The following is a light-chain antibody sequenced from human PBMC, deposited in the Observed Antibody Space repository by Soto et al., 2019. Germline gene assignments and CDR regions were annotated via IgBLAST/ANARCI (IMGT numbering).Light chain of an antibody. Sequence: QSALTQPASVSGSAGKSITISCTGTSSDVGSYNLVSWYQQHPGIAPKLMLYEGSKRPSGVSNRFSGSKSGNTASLTISGLQAEDEADYYCCSYAGSRTYVFGTGTKLTVL. CDR3: CSYAGSRTYV. CDR1: SSDVGSYNL. V-gene: IGLV2-23*01. J-gene: IGLJ1*01. CDR2: EGS.